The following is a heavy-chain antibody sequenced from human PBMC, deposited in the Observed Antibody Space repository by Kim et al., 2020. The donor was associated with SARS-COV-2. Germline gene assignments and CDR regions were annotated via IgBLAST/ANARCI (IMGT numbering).Heavy chain of an antibody. V-gene: IGHV3-64D*09. D-gene: IGHD3-9*01. J-gene: IGHJ4*02. Sequence: GGSLRLSCSASGFTFSSYAMHWVRQAPGKGLEYVSAISSNGGSTYYADSVKGRFTISRDNSKNTLYLQMSSLRAEDTAVYYCVKDGTLRYFDWLALPSLHFDDWGQGTLVTVSS. CDR2: ISSNGGST. CDR1: GFTFSSYA. CDR3: VKDGTLRYFDWLALPSLHFDD.